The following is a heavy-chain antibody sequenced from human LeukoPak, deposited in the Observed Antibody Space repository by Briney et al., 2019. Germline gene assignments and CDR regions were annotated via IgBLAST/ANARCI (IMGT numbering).Heavy chain of an antibody. Sequence: GGSLRLSCAASGFTFSRYAMSWVRQAPGKGLEWVSTISGSGGSTYYADSVKGRFTISRDNSENTLYLQMSSPRAEDTAVYYCAKSVSTMMITLASDYWGQGTLVTVSS. CDR3: AKSVSTMMITLASDY. J-gene: IGHJ4*02. CDR2: ISGSGGST. CDR1: GFTFSRYA. D-gene: IGHD3-22*01. V-gene: IGHV3-23*01.